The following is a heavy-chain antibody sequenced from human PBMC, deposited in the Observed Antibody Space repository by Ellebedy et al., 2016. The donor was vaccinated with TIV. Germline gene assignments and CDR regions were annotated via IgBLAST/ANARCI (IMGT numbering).Heavy chain of an antibody. J-gene: IGHJ4*02. D-gene: IGHD6-19*01. CDR2: IYPGDSDT. Sequence: GESLKISCKGSGYSFISYWIGWVRQMPGKGLEWMGYIYPGDSDTRYSPSFQGQVTTSVDKSISTAYLQWSSLKASDTAIYYCARGDRGSGWYWDKWGQGTLVTVSS. CDR1: GYSFISYW. CDR3: ARGDRGSGWYWDK. V-gene: IGHV5-51*01.